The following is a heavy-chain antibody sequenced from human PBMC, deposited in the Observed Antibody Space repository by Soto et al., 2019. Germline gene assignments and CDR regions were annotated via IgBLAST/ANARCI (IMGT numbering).Heavy chain of an antibody. CDR3: ARDQPGYSYGYGLGY. Sequence: PGGSLRLSCAASGFTFSSYWMHWVRQVPGKGLVWVSRINSDGSSTTYADSVKGRFTISRDNAKNSLYLQMNSLRAEDTAVYYCARDQPGYSYGYGLGYWGRGTLVTVSS. V-gene: IGHV3-74*01. D-gene: IGHD5-18*01. CDR2: INSDGSST. CDR1: GFTFSSYW. J-gene: IGHJ4*02.